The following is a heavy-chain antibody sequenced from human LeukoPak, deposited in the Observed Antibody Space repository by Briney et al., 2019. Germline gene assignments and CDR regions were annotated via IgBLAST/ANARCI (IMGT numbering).Heavy chain of an antibody. Sequence: GGSLRLSCAASGFTFSSYWMSWVRQAPGKGLEWVANIKRDGSEKYYVDSVKGRFTISRDNAKNSLYLQMNSLRAEDTAVYYCARASYDFWSGPYYFDYWGQGTLVTVSS. CDR1: GFTFSSYW. D-gene: IGHD3-3*01. CDR3: ARASYDFWSGPYYFDY. V-gene: IGHV3-7*01. CDR2: IKRDGSEK. J-gene: IGHJ4*02.